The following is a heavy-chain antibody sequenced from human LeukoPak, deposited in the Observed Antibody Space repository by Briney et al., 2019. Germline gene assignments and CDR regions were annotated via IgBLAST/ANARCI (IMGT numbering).Heavy chain of an antibody. CDR1: GFTFSSSG. CDR3: AKTGPSYFEF. J-gene: IGHJ4*02. V-gene: IGHV3-23*01. Sequence: PGGSLRLSCAASGFTFSSSGMTWVRQAPRKGLEWVSAISGSGGSTYYPDSVKGRFTISRDNSKNTLYLQMNSLRAEDTAVYYCAKTGPSYFEFWGQGTLVTVSS. CDR2: ISGSGGST.